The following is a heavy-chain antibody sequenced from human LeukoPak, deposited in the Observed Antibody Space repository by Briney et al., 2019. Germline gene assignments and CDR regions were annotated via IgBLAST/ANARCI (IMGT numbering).Heavy chain of an antibody. CDR1: GGSISSYY. CDR2: IYYSGST. V-gene: IGHV4-39*07. D-gene: IGHD3-10*01. J-gene: IGHJ4*02. CDR3: ASRSGSYFDY. Sequence: SETLSLTCTVSGGSISSYYWSWIRQPPGKGLEWIGSIYYSGSTYYNPSLKSRVTISVDTSKNQFSLKLSSVTAADTAVYYCASRSGSYFDYWGQGTLVTVSS.